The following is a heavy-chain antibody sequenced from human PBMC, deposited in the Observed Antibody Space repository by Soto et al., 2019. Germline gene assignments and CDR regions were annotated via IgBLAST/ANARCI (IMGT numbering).Heavy chain of an antibody. V-gene: IGHV3-66*04. CDR1: GFTVSSNY. Sequence: EVQLVESGGGLVQPGGSLRLSCAASGFTVSSNYMSWVRQAPGKGLEGVSVIYSGGSAYYADSVKGRFTISRDKSKNTLDLHRNSLRAAATSVYDCARHGYSYGGGYFDYWGQGTMVTVSS. CDR3: ARHGYSYGGGYFDY. CDR2: IYSGGSA. J-gene: IGHJ4*02. D-gene: IGHD5-18*01.